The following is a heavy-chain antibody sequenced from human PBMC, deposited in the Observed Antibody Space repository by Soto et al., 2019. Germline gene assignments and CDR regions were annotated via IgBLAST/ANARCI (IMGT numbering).Heavy chain of an antibody. Sequence: SETLSLTCAVYGGSFSGYYWSWIRQPPGKGLEWIGEINHSGSTNYNPSLKSRVTISVDTSKNQFSLKLSSVTAADTAVYYCARERYYDFWSGYYRSYGFDYRGQGTLVTVSS. CDR2: INHSGST. D-gene: IGHD3-3*01. CDR3: ARERYYDFWSGYYRSYGFDY. J-gene: IGHJ4*02. V-gene: IGHV4-34*01. CDR1: GGSFSGYY.